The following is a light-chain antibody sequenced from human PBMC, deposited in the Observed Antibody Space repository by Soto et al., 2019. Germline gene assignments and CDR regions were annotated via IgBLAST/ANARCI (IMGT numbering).Light chain of an antibody. V-gene: IGLV4-69*01. J-gene: IGLJ2*01. CDR1: SGHSSYA. Sequence: QSVLTQSPSASASLGASVKLTCTLSSGHSSYAIACHQQQPEKGPRYLMKLNSDGSHSKGDGNPDRFSGSSSGAERYLTISILQSEDEADYYCQTWGTGIVVFGGGTKLTVL. CDR3: QTWGTGIVV. CDR2: LNSDGSH.